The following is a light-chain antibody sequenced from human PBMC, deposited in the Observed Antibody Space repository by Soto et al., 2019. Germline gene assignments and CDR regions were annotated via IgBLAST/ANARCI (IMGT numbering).Light chain of an antibody. CDR3: QSYDSRLSGRV. CDR1: SSNIGSYYD. Sequence: QSVLTQPPSVSGAPGQRVTISCTGSSSNIGSYYDVHWYQPLPGTAPKLLIYGNTNRPSGVPDRFSGSKSGTSASLAITGLQAEDEADYYCQSYDSRLSGRVFGGGTKVTVL. J-gene: IGLJ3*02. V-gene: IGLV1-40*01. CDR2: GNT.